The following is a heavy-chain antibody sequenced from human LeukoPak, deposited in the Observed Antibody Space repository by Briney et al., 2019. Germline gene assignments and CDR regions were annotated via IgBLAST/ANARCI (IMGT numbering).Heavy chain of an antibody. CDR2: IKQDGSEK. CDR1: GFTFSSYW. D-gene: IGHD2-2*02. CDR3: ARRGGDCSTTSCYTATVWFDP. V-gene: IGHV3-7*01. Sequence: GGSLRLSCAASGFTFSSYWMSWVRQAPGKGLEWVANIKQDGSEKYYVDSVKGRFTISRDNAKNSLYLQMNSLRAEDTAVYYCARRGGDCSTTSCYTATVWFDPWGQGTLVTVSS. J-gene: IGHJ5*02.